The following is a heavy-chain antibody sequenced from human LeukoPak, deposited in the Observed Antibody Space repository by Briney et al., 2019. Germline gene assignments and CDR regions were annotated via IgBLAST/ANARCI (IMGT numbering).Heavy chain of an antibody. CDR1: GFTFSSYG. J-gene: IGHJ4*02. CDR2: IWFDGNNK. V-gene: IGHV3-33*08. CDR3: ARDVVATIGYFDY. Sequence: GRSLRLSCAASGFTFSSYGMHWVRQAPGKGLEWVALIWFDGNNKYYADSVKGRFTISRDISKNTLYLQMNSLRAEDTAVYYCARDVVATIGYFDYWGQGTLVTVSS. D-gene: IGHD5-12*01.